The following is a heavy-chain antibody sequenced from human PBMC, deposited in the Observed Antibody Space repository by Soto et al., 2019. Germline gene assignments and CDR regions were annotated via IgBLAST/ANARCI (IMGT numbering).Heavy chain of an antibody. CDR3: AKDQASGQGSFDS. Sequence: GGSLRLSCEASGFVFTNFWRHWVRHVPGKGLVWVARIDTSRHSTNYAESVKGRFTISRDNAKNTVSLQMNSLRVEDTGVYYCAKDQASGQGSFDSWGQGTLVTVSS. J-gene: IGHJ4*02. V-gene: IGHV3-74*01. D-gene: IGHD2-15*01. CDR1: GFVFTNFW. CDR2: IDTSRHST.